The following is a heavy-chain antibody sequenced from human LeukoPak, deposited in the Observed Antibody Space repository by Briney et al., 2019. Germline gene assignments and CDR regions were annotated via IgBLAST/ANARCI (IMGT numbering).Heavy chain of an antibody. V-gene: IGHV1-8*01. D-gene: IGHD3-10*01. CDR2: MNPNSGNT. J-gene: IGHJ5*02. CDR3: ARGADYGSGGNWFDP. CDR1: GYTFTSYD. Sequence: ASVKVSCKASGYTFTSYDISWVRQATGQGLEWMGWMNPNSGNTGYVQKFQGRVTMTRNTSISTAYMELSSLRSEDTAVYYCARGADYGSGGNWFDPWGQGTLVTVSS.